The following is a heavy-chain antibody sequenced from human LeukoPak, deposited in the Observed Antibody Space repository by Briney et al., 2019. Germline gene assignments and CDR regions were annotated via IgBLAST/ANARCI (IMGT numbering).Heavy chain of an antibody. CDR3: ARASGYSYGY. D-gene: IGHD5-18*01. J-gene: IGHJ4*02. CDR1: GFTVASNY. V-gene: IGHV3-53*01. Sequence: AGSLTLACAASGFTVASNYMGWDRQAAGEGLEWVSVIYSGGSTYSADSVKGRFTISRDNSKTTLYLRMNSLRAQDTVVYYCARASGYSYGYWAQGTLVSVSS. CDR2: IYSGGST.